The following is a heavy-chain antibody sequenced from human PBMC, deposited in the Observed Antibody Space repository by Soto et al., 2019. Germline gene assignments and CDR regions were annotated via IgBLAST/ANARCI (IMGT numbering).Heavy chain of an antibody. CDR1: RYTFTGYY. CDR2: INPNSGGT. D-gene: IGHD3-10*01. Sequence: ASVKVSCKASRYTFTGYYMHWVRQAPGQGLEWMGWINPNSGGTNYAQKFQGRVTMTRDTSISTAYMELSRLRSDDTAVYYCARGGRFGESYYYYYGMDVWGQGTTVTVSS. CDR3: ARGGRFGESYYYYYGMDV. J-gene: IGHJ6*02. V-gene: IGHV1-2*02.